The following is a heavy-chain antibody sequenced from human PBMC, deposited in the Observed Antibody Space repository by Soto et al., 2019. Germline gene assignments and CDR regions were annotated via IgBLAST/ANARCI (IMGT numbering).Heavy chain of an antibody. V-gene: IGHV3-23*01. CDR2: ISGSGGST. D-gene: IGHD3-3*01. CDR1: GFTFSSYA. J-gene: IGHJ2*01. Sequence: SLRLSCAASGFTFSSYAMSWVRQAPGKGLEWASTISGSGGSTYYADSVKGRFTISRDNSKNTLYLQMNSLRAEDTALYYCAKDASSGITSFDLWGRGTLVTVSS. CDR3: AKDASSGITSFDL.